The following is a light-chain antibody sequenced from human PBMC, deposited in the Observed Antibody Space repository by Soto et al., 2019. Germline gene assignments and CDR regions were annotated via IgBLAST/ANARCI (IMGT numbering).Light chain of an antibody. Sequence: EIVVTQSPGTLSLSPGERATLSCSASQSVSSSYFAWYQHKPGQAPRLLIYDTSSRATGIPDRFSGSGSGTDFTLTIRSLELEDFAVYYSQQFGSSPPGFTFGPGTKVDIK. J-gene: IGKJ3*01. CDR2: DTS. V-gene: IGKV3-20*01. CDR3: QQFGSSPPGFT. CDR1: QSVSSSY.